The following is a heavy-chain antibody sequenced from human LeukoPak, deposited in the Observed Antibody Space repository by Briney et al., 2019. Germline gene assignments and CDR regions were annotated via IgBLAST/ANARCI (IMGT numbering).Heavy chain of an antibody. CDR1: GYTYSTSA. CDR3: ARTLGTPGYYFDY. V-gene: IGHV1-18*01. Sequence: ASVKVSCKASGYTYSTSAITWVRQAPGQGLEWMGWINSFRGNTHYAQKFQGRVTMTRDTSTSTVYMELSSLRSEDTAVYYCARTLGTPGYYFDYWGQGTLVTVSS. CDR2: INSFRGNT. D-gene: IGHD3-3*02. J-gene: IGHJ4*02.